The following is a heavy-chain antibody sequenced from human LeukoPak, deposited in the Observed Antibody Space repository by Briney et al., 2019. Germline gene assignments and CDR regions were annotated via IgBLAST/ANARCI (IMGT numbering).Heavy chain of an antibody. J-gene: IGHJ3*02. CDR2: ISSSSSYI. Sequence: PGGSLRLSCAASGFTFSSYSMNWVRQAPGKGLEWVSSISSSSSYIYYADSVKGRFTISRDNAKNSLYLQMNSLGAEDTAVYYCARVLLVSTMIVVVNAFDIWGQGTMVTVSS. D-gene: IGHD3-22*01. CDR1: GFTFSSYS. V-gene: IGHV3-21*01. CDR3: ARVLLVSTMIVVVNAFDI.